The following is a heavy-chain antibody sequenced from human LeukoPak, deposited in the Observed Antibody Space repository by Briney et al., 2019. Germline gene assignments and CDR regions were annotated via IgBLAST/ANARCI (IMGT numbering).Heavy chain of an antibody. D-gene: IGHD1-26*01. CDR2: INTNTGNP. CDR1: GYTFSSYT. J-gene: IGHJ4*02. CDR3: ASGPSYSGSNEYFDS. Sequence: GASVKVSCKASGYTFSSYTMNWVRQAPGQGLEWMGWINTNTGNPTYAQDYTGRFVFSLDTSVSTTYLQISRLKAEDTAVYYCASGPSYSGSNEYFDSWGQGTLVTVS. V-gene: IGHV7-4-1*02.